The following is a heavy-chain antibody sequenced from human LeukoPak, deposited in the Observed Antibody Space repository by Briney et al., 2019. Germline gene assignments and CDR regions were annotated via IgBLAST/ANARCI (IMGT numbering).Heavy chain of an antibody. CDR1: GFTFSSYW. D-gene: IGHD1-26*01. CDR3: ASYPYSGSYSDRVGYFDY. V-gene: IGHV3-7*01. J-gene: IGHJ4*02. Sequence: GGSLRLSCAASGFTFSSYWMSWVRQAPGKGLEWVANIKQDGSEKYYVDSVKGRFTISRDNAKNSLYLQMSSLRAEDTAVYYCASYPYSGSYSDRVGYFDYWGQGTLVTVSS. CDR2: IKQDGSEK.